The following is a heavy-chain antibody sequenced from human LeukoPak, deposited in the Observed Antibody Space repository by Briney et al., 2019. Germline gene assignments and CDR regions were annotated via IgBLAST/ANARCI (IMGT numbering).Heavy chain of an antibody. CDR2: IDWDDDK. J-gene: IGHJ4*02. D-gene: IGHD3-10*01. Sequence: SGPALVKPTQTLTLTCTFSGISLNTYGMCVSWIRQPPGKALDWLALIDWDDDKYYSTSLKTRLTISKDTSKNQVVPTMTNMDPVDTAPYYCARVDDGSGSQFGYWGQGILVTVSS. V-gene: IGHV2-70*01. CDR3: ARVDDGSGSQFGY. CDR1: GISLNTYGMC.